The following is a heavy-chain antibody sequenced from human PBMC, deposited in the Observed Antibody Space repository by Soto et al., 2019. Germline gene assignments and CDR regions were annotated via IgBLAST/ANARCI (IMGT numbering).Heavy chain of an antibody. CDR1: GFTFSSYD. V-gene: IGHV3-13*01. Sequence: GGSLRLSCVASGFTFSSYDMHWVRQATGKGLEWVSAIGTAGDTYYPGSVKGRFTISRENAKNTLHLQMNSLRAEDTTVYYCARVCTGGGSCYSDYYYGMDVWGQGTTVTVSS. D-gene: IGHD2-15*01. CDR2: IGTAGDT. J-gene: IGHJ6*02. CDR3: ARVCTGGGSCYSDYYYGMDV.